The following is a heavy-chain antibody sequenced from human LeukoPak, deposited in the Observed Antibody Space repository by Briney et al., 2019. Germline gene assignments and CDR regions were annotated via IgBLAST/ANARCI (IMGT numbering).Heavy chain of an antibody. D-gene: IGHD5-18*01. J-gene: IGHJ4*02. CDR3: ARHVRKYHVDTAMAYYFDY. CDR1: GGSISSSSYY. CDR2: IYYSGST. V-gene: IGHV4-39*01. Sequence: SETLSLTCTVSGGSISSSSYYWGWIRQPPGKGLEWIGSIYYSGSTYYNPSLKSRVTISVDTSKNQFSLKLSSVTAADTAVYYCARHVRKYHVDTAMAYYFDYWGQGTLVTVSS.